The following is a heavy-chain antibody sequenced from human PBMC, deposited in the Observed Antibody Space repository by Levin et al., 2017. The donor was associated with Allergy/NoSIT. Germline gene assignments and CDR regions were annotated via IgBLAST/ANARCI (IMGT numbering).Heavy chain of an antibody. V-gene: IGHV3-33*01. J-gene: IGHJ6*02. CDR2: IWYDGSNK. D-gene: IGHD2-15*01. CDR3: ARRGRYCSGGSCYSLYYGMDV. Sequence: GGSLRLSCAASGFTFSSYGMHWVRQAPGKGLEWVAVIWYDGSNKYYADSVKGRFTISRDNSKNTLYLQMNSLRAEDTAVYYCARRGRYCSGGSCYSLYYGMDVWGQGTTVTVSS. CDR1: GFTFSSYG.